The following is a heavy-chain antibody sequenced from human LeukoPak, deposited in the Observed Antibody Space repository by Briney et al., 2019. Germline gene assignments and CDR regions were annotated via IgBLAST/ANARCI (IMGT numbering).Heavy chain of an antibody. V-gene: IGHV1-69*04. J-gene: IGHJ4*02. CDR2: IIPILGIA. CDR3: ARDKVRSSSSGFDY. D-gene: IGHD6-13*01. CDR1: GGTFSSYA. Sequence: GASVKVSCKASGGTFSSYAISWVRQAPGQGLERMGRIIPILGIANYAQKFQGRVTITADKSTSTAYMELSSLRSEDTAVYYCARDKVRSSSSGFDYWGQGTLVTVSS.